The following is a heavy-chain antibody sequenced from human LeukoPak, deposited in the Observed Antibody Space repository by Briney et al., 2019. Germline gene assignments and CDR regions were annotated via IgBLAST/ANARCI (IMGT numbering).Heavy chain of an antibody. V-gene: IGHV3-11*04. CDR3: ARTKGIYSSSWPFDY. CDR2: ISNNRGSAT. Sequence: GGSLRLSCAASGFTLGDYYMSWIRQAPGKGLEWVSYISNNRGSATFYADSVKGRFTISRDNAKNSLYLQMNSLRAEDTAVYHCARTKGIYSSSWPFDYWGQGTLVTVSS. CDR1: GFTLGDYY. J-gene: IGHJ4*02. D-gene: IGHD6-13*01.